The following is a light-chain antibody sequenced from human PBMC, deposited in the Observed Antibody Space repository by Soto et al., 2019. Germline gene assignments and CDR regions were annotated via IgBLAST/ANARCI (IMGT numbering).Light chain of an antibody. V-gene: IGLV2-14*01. J-gene: IGLJ2*01. Sequence: QSALTQPASVSGSPGQSITISCTGTSRDVGGYNYVSWYQQHPGKAPKLMIYDVSNRPSGVSNRFSGSKSGNTASLTISGLQAEDEADYYCSSYTSRVVFGGGTKLTVL. CDR3: SSYTSRVV. CDR1: SRDVGGYNY. CDR2: DVS.